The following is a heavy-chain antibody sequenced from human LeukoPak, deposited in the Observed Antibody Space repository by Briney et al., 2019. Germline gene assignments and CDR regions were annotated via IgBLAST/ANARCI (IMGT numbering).Heavy chain of an antibody. Sequence: GGSLRLSCAASGFTFSSYSMNWVRQAPGKGLEWVSSISSSSSYIYYADSVKGRFTISRDNAKNSLYLQMNSLRAEDTAVYYCARPRSSSWYSYYYYYMDVWGKGTTVTISS. V-gene: IGHV3-21*04. CDR1: GFTFSSYS. CDR2: ISSSSSYI. CDR3: ARPRSSSWYSYYYYYMDV. J-gene: IGHJ6*03. D-gene: IGHD6-13*01.